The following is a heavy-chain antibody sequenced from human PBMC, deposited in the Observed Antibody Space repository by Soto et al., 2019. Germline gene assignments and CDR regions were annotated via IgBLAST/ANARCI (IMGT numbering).Heavy chain of an antibody. D-gene: IGHD1-26*01. CDR1: GDTFSRYA. Sequence: QVQLVQSGAEVKKPGSSVKVSCKGSGDTFSRYAISWVRQAPGQGLEWMGVFIPIFVTPNYAQKFQGRVTISADESTNTAYIELGTLRSEDTAVYFCANIVGGATGYNGMDVWGQGTTVTVSS. J-gene: IGHJ6*02. V-gene: IGHV1-69*01. CDR3: ANIVGGATGYNGMDV. CDR2: FIPIFVTP.